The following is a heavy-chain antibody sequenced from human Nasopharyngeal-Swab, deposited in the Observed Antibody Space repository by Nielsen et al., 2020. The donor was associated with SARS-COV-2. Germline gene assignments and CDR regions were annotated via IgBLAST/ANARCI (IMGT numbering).Heavy chain of an antibody. CDR2: TYYRSKLYN. D-gene: IGHD4-17*01. J-gene: IGHJ6*03. CDR3: ARARGAYGDYYYYYYTDV. CDR1: GDSVSSSSAA. Sequence: SQTLSLTCAISGDSVSSSSAAWNWIRQSPSRGLEWRGRTYYRSKLYNDYAVSVKSRITINPDTSKNQFSLHLNSVTPEDTAVYYCARARGAYGDYYYYYYTDVWGKGTTVTVSS. V-gene: IGHV6-1*01.